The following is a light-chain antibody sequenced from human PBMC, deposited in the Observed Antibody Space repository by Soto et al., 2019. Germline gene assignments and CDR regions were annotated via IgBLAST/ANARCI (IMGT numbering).Light chain of an antibody. CDR3: CSYAGSTTWV. CDR1: SSDVGSHNL. CDR2: EAS. Sequence: QSVLTQPASVSGSPGQSITISCTGTSSDVGSHNLVSWYQQHPGKAPKLILYEASKRPSGVSNRFSGFKSGNTASLRIAGLQADDEAEYHCCSYAGSTTWVFGGGTQLTVL. V-gene: IGLV2-23*01. J-gene: IGLJ7*01.